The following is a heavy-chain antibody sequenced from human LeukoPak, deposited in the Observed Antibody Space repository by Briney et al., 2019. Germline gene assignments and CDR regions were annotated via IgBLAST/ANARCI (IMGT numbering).Heavy chain of an antibody. CDR2: IRHDGSNE. D-gene: IGHD6-19*01. J-gene: IGHJ5*02. CDR3: ARDWGRGTSGSGWYNWFDP. Sequence: LGESLKISCVASGFLFRDYAFHWVRQAPGKGLEWVALIRHDGSNEYYVDSVKGRFPTSRDNSKSTVYLQMNSLRVEDTAIYYCARDWGRGTSGSGWYNWFDPWGQGTLVTVSS. CDR1: GFLFRDYA. V-gene: IGHV3-30*02.